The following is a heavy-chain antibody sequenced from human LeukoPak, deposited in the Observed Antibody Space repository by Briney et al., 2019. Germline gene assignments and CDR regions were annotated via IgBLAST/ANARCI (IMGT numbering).Heavy chain of an antibody. CDR3: AREKENYSSTPSDY. V-gene: IGHV1-18*01. D-gene: IGHD6-13*01. CDR1: GYTSTSYG. Sequence: GASVKVSCKASGYTSTSYGISWVRQAPGQGLEWMGWISAYNGNTNYAQKLQGRVTMTTDTSTSTAYMELRSLRSDDTAVYYCAREKENYSSTPSDYWGQGTLVTVSS. J-gene: IGHJ4*02. CDR2: ISAYNGNT.